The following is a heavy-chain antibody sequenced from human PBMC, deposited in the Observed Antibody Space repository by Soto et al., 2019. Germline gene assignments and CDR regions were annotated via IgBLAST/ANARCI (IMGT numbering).Heavy chain of an antibody. Sequence: GESLKISCKGSGYNFTNYWIGWVRQMPGKGLEWMGIIYPDDSDTRYSPSFQGQVTISVDKSISAAYLQWGSLKASDTAMYFCARQEGATVLFYYGMDVWGRGTTVTVSS. CDR3: ARQEGATVLFYYGMDV. CDR2: IYPDDSDT. V-gene: IGHV5-51*01. CDR1: GYNFTNYW. J-gene: IGHJ6*02. D-gene: IGHD1-26*01.